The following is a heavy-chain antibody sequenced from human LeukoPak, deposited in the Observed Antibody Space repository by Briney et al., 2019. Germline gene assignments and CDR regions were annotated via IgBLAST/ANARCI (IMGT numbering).Heavy chain of an antibody. Sequence: AGSLRLSCAASGLIFHNYALVWIRRAPGKGPEWVSAILGGGGTFYADAVKGRFTTSRDNSKNTLSLQLSSLTAEDTATYYCGQDPNGNYIGAFDCWGRGTMVTVSS. CDR2: ILGGGGT. CDR3: GQDPNGNYIGAFDC. D-gene: IGHD4-17*01. V-gene: IGHV3-23*01. CDR1: GLIFHNYA. J-gene: IGHJ3*01.